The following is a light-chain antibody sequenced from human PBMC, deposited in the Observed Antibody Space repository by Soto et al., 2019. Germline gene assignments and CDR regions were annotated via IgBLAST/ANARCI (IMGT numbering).Light chain of an antibody. CDR3: CSYAGSSTLV. CDR2: EGS. Sequence: QSALTQPASVSGSPGQSITISCTGTSSDVGSYNLVSWYQHNPGKAPKLMIYEGSKRPSGVSNRFSGSKSGNTASLTISGLQAEDEADYYCCSYAGSSTLVFGGGTKLTVL. CDR1: SSDVGSYNL. V-gene: IGLV2-23*01. J-gene: IGLJ2*01.